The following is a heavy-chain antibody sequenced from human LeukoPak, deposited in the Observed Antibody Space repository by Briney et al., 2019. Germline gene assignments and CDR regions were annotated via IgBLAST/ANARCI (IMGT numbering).Heavy chain of an antibody. CDR1: GVSFSGYY. J-gene: IGHJ1*01. D-gene: IGHD2-15*01. CDR3: ARKRGALGYCSGGSCYRAEYFQH. V-gene: IGHV4-34*01. CDR2: INHSGST. Sequence: PSETLSLTCAVYGVSFSGYYWSWIRQPPGKGLEWIGEINHSGSTNYNPSLKSRVTISVDTSKNQFSLKLSSVTAADTAVYYCARKRGALGYCSGGSCYRAEYFQHWGQGTLVTVSS.